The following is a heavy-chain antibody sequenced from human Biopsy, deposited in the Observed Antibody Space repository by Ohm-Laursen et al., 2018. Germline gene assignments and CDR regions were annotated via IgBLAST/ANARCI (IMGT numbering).Heavy chain of an antibody. J-gene: IGHJ3*01. D-gene: IGHD1-26*01. CDR3: ARLNSGTYDASDL. Sequence: SLRLSCTATGVTLSGYKMNWVRQAPGKGMEWISYIYGGGSPVSYADSVKGRLTISRDNAQNSLYLHMNSLRAEDTAVYYCARLNSGTYDASDLWGQGTMVIVSS. CDR1: GVTLSGYK. V-gene: IGHV3-48*03. CDR2: IYGGGSPV.